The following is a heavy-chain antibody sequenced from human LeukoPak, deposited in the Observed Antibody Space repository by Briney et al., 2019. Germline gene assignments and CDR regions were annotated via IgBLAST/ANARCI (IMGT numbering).Heavy chain of an antibody. CDR3: ARIIVAAGTDNWFDP. J-gene: IGHJ5*02. Sequence: GGSLRLSCAASGFTFSSYSMNWVRQAPGKGLEWVSSISSSSSYIYYADSVKGRFTISRDNAKNSLYLQMNSLRAEDTAVYYSARIIVAAGTDNWFDPWGQGTLVTVSS. D-gene: IGHD6-13*01. CDR1: GFTFSSYS. CDR2: ISSSSSYI. V-gene: IGHV3-21*01.